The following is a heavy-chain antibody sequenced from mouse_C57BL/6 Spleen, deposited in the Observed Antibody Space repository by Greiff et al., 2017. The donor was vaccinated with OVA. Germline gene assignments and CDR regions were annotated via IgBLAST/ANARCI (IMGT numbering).Heavy chain of an antibody. D-gene: IGHD1-1*01. J-gene: IGHJ4*01. Sequence: QVQLQQSGAELARPGASVKLSCKASGYTFTSYGISWVKQRTGQGLEWIGEIYPRSGNTYYNEKFKGKATLTADKSSSTAYMELRSLTTEDSAVYFCARYYYGRSYDAMAYWGQGTSVTVSS. CDR1: GYTFTSYG. CDR3: ARYYYGRSYDAMAY. V-gene: IGHV1-81*01. CDR2: IYPRSGNT.